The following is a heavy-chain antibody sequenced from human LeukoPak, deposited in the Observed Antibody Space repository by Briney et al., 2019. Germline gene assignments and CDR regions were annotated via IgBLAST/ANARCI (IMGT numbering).Heavy chain of an antibody. CDR1: GFTFSSYG. Sequence: GGSLRLSCAASGFTFSSYGMHWVRQAPGKGLEWVAFIRYDGSNKYYADSVKGRFTISRDNSKNTLYLQMNSLRAEDTAVYYCAKDKEYGGYSYYFDYWGQGTLVTVSS. D-gene: IGHD5-12*01. V-gene: IGHV3-30*02. CDR2: IRYDGSNK. J-gene: IGHJ4*02. CDR3: AKDKEYGGYSYYFDY.